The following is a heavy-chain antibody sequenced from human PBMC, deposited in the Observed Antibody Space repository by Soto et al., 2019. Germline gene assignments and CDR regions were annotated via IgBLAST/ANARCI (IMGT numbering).Heavy chain of an antibody. Sequence: SETLSLTCTVSGGSISSYYWSWIRQPPGKGLEWIGYIYYSGSTNYNPSLKSRVTISVDTSKNQFSLKLSSVTAADTAVYYCARDRPEGYIAGRSPGGHGNWFDPWGQGTLVTVSS. V-gene: IGHV4-59*01. CDR1: GGSISSYY. CDR2: IYYSGST. D-gene: IGHD2-2*02. J-gene: IGHJ5*02. CDR3: ARDRPEGYIAGRSPGGHGNWFDP.